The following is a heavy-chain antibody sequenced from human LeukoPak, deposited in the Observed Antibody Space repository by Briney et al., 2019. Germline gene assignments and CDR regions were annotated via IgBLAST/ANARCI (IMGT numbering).Heavy chain of an antibody. CDR1: GFSFRSYW. Sequence: PGGSLRLSCGASGFSFRSYWMHWVRQAPGKGLVWVSRINNDGSTTADADSVKGRFTITRDNAKNTLYLQMNSVRAEDTAVYYCARGDAYALNYWGQGTLVTVSS. D-gene: IGHD2-2*01. V-gene: IGHV3-74*01. CDR3: ARGDAYALNY. J-gene: IGHJ4*02. CDR2: INNDGSTT.